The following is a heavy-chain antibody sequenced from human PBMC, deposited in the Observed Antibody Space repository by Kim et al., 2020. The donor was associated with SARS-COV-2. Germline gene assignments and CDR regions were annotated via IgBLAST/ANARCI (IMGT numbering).Heavy chain of an antibody. D-gene: IGHD5-18*01. CDR2: VHRSGTT. CDR3: ARRDTYTFDY. CDR1: GGSVSMFSYY. V-gene: IGHV4-39*01. J-gene: IGHJ4*02. Sequence: SETLSLTCSVSGGSVSMFSYYWAWIRQSPDKWLEWIGTVHRSGTTFYNPSLKSRVTVSVDMSKNQFSLNLTSLTASDTAIYYCARRDTYTFDYWGQGTVVTVSA.